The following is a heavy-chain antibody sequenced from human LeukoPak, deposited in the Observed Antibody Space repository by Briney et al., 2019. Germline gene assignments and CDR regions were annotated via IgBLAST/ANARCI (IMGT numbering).Heavy chain of an antibody. CDR2: INHTGST. V-gene: IGHV4-34*01. CDR3: ARRVGDGVFDP. J-gene: IGHJ5*02. CDR1: GGSFSGYY. Sequence: SETLSLTCAVYGGSFSGYYWNWIRQPPGKGLEWIGEINHTGSTNYNPSLKSRVTISVDTSKNQFSLKLISPTAADTAVYYCARRVGDGVFDPWGQGTLVTVSS. D-gene: IGHD2-2*01.